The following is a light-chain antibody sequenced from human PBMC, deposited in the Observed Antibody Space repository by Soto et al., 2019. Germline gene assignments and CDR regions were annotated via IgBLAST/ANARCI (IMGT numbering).Light chain of an antibody. CDR2: GAS. Sequence: EIVLPQSPGTLSLSPGERATLNCRASQSVRSSYLAWYQQQPGQAPRLLIHGASRRATGIPDRFSGSGSGTDFTLTINRLEPEDFAVYVCQQYGDMWTFGQGTKVEIK. J-gene: IGKJ1*01. CDR1: QSVRSSY. V-gene: IGKV3-20*01. CDR3: QQYGDMWT.